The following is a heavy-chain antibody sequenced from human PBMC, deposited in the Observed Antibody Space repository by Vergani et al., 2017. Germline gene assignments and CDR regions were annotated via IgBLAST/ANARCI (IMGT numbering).Heavy chain of an antibody. J-gene: IGHJ2*01. CDR2: ISSSSSYI. V-gene: IGHV3-21*01. D-gene: IGHD2-2*01. Sequence: EVQLVESGGGLVKPGGSLRLSCAASGFTFSSYSMNWVRQAPGKGLEWASSISSSSSYIYYADSVKGRFTISRDNAKNSLYLQMNSLRAEDTAVYYCARKVVPAAARYWYFDLWGCGTLVTVSS. CDR1: GFTFSSYS. CDR3: ARKVVPAAARYWYFDL.